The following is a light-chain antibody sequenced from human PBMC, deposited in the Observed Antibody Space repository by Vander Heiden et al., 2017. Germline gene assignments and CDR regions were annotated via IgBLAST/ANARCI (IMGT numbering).Light chain of an antibody. CDR1: QGISSY. CDR3: QQYESSPIT. V-gene: IGKV1-8*01. Sequence: AIRMTQSPSSFSASTGDRVTITCRASQGISSYLAWYQQKPGKAPKLLIYAASTLQSGVPSRFSGSGSGTDFTLTISCLQSEDIATYYCQQYESSPITFGHGTKVDIK. CDR2: AAS. J-gene: IGKJ3*01.